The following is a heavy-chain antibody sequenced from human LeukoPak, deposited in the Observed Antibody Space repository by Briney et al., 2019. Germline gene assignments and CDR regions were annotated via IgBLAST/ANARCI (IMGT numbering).Heavy chain of an antibody. Sequence: GGSLRLSCAASGFTFSSYAMSWVRQAPGKGLEWVSVISASGGNTYYTDSVKGRFTISRDNSKNTLYLQMNSLRGEDTAVYYRASKGGSGSQGYFDYWGQGTLVTVSS. D-gene: IGHD1-26*01. V-gene: IGHV3-23*01. CDR2: ISASGGNT. CDR3: ASKGGSGSQGYFDY. CDR1: GFTFSSYA. J-gene: IGHJ4*02.